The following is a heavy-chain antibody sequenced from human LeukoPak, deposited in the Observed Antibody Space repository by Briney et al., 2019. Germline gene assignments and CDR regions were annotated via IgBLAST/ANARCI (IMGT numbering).Heavy chain of an antibody. CDR1: GFTFSNYW. Sequence: LSGGSLRLSCAASGFTFSNYWMSWVRQAPGKGLEWVANIKQDGSEKDYADFMKGRFTISRDNAKNSVYLQVNSLRAEDTAVYHCARIGYRSSSFDYWGQGTLVTVSS. CDR3: ARIGYRSSSFDY. D-gene: IGHD6-13*01. CDR2: IKQDGSEK. V-gene: IGHV3-7*01. J-gene: IGHJ4*02.